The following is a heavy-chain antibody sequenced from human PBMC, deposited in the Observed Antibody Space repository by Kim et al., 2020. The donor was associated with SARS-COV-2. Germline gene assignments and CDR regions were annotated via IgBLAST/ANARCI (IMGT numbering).Heavy chain of an antibody. D-gene: IGHD4-17*01. J-gene: IGHJ4*02. CDR1: GFTFSSYS. Sequence: GGSLRLSCAASGFTFSSYSMNWVRQAPGKGLEWVSYISSSSSTIYYADSVKGRFTISRDNAKNSLYLQMNSLRAEDTAVYYCARASLDYGGNLDSWWDMDYWGQGTLVTVSS. CDR3: ARASLDYGGNLDSWWDMDY. CDR2: ISSSSSTI. V-gene: IGHV3-48*04.